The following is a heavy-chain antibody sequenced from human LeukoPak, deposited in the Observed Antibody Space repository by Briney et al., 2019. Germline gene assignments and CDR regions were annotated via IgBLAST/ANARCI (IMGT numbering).Heavy chain of an antibody. V-gene: IGHV3-23*01. CDR3: AKYISGWYYFDY. J-gene: IGHJ4*02. Sequence: PGGSLRLSCAASGFTFSYAMSWVRPAPGKGLEWVSAITGSGTSTYYADSVKGRFTISRDNSKNTLYLQMNSLRAEDTAVHYCAKYISGWYYFDYWGQGTLVTVSS. CDR2: ITGSGTST. D-gene: IGHD6-19*01. CDR1: GFTFSYA.